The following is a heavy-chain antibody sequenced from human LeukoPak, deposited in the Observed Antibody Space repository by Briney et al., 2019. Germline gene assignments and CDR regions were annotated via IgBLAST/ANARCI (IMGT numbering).Heavy chain of an antibody. V-gene: IGHV3-66*01. J-gene: IGHJ4*02. D-gene: IGHD2-2*01. CDR2: IYSGGST. CDR1: GFTFSSYA. CDR3: ARDCSSTSCHDY. Sequence: GGSLRLSCAASGFTFSSYAMSWVRQAPGKGLEWVSVIYSGGSTYYADSVKGRFTISRDNSKNTLYLQMNSLRAEDTAVYYCARDCSSTSCHDYWGQGTLVTVSS.